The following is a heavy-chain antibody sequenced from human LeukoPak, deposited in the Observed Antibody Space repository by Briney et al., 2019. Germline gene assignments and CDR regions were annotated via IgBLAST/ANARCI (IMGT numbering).Heavy chain of an antibody. D-gene: IGHD3-10*01. V-gene: IGHV4-34*01. CDR1: GGSFSGYY. CDR3: ARAFGRMVRHPFDY. Sequence: SETLSLTCAVYGGSFSGYYWSWIRQPPGKGLEWIGEINHSGSTNYNPSLKSRVTISVDTSKNQFSLKLSSVTAADTAVYYCARAFGRMVRHPFDYWGQGTLVTVSS. J-gene: IGHJ4*02. CDR2: INHSGST.